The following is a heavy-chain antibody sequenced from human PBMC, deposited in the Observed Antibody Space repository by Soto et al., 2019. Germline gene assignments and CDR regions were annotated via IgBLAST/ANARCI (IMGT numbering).Heavy chain of an antibody. CDR3: AKSKGGIAAAGPRVDWLDP. V-gene: IGHV3-23*01. CDR1: GFTFSSYA. J-gene: IGHJ5*02. D-gene: IGHD6-13*01. Sequence: EVQLLESGGGLVQPGGSLRLSCAASGFTFSSYAMSWVRQAPGKGLEWVSAISGSGGSTYYADSVKGRFTISRDNSKNTLYLQMNSLRAEDTAVYYCAKSKGGIAAAGPRVDWLDPWGQGTLVTVSS. CDR2: ISGSGGST.